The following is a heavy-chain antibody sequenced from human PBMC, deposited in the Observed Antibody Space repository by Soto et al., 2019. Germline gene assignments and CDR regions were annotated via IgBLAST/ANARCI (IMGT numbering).Heavy chain of an antibody. CDR2: ISYDGSNI. J-gene: IGHJ4*02. Sequence: PGGSLRLSCAASGFTFSSYAMHWVRQAPGKGLEWVAVISYDGSNIYYADSVKGRFTISRDNSKNTLYLQMNSLRAEDTAVYYCARSVGYDSSGPADYWGQGTLVTVSS. D-gene: IGHD3-22*01. CDR1: GFTFSSYA. CDR3: ARSVGYDSSGPADY. V-gene: IGHV3-30-3*01.